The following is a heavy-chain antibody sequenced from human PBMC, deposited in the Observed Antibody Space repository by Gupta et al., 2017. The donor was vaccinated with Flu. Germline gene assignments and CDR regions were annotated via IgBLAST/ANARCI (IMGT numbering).Heavy chain of an antibody. J-gene: IGHJ6*02. D-gene: IGHD3-9*01. CDR3: ARGERYYDILTGYYYGMDV. V-gene: IGHV3-33*01. CDR2: IWYDGRNK. CDR1: GFTFSSYG. Sequence: QVQLVESGGGVVQPGRSLRLSCAASGFTFSSYGMHWVRQAPGKGLEWVAVIWYDGRNKYYADSVKGRFTISRDNSKNTRYLQMNSLRAEDTAVYYCARGERYYDILTGYYYGMDVWGQGTTVTVSS.